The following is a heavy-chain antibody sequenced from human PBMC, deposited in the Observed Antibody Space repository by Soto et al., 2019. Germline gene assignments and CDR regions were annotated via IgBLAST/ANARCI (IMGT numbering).Heavy chain of an antibody. V-gene: IGHV4-30-2*01. Sequence: QLQLQESGSGLVKPSQTLSLTCAVSGGSISSGGYSWSWIRQTPGKGLEWIGYIYHSGSTYYNPSLKSRLTISVDRSKTQFSLKLSSVTAADTAVYYCARAFGSSGYRWGQGTLVTVSS. CDR1: GGSISSGGYS. D-gene: IGHD3-22*01. CDR3: ARAFGSSGYR. J-gene: IGHJ4*02. CDR2: IYHSGST.